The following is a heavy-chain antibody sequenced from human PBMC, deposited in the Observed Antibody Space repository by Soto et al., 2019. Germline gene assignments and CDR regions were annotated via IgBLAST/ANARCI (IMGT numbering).Heavy chain of an antibody. J-gene: IGHJ4*02. CDR3: ARDAELEPLDY. V-gene: IGHV4-30-2*05. D-gene: IGHD1-1*01. CDR1: GGSISSGGYS. CDR2: IYYSGST. Sequence: SEILSLTCAVSGGSISSGGYSWSWIRQPPGKGLEWIGYIYYSGSTYYNPSLKSRVTISVDTSKNQFSLKLSSVTAADTAVYYCARDAELEPLDYWGQGTLVTVSS.